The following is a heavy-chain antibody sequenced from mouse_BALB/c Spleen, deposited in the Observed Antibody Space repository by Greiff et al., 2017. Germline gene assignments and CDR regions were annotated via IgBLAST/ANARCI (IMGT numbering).Heavy chain of an antibody. CDR2: ISYSGST. J-gene: IGHJ2*01. CDR3: ARGGNYVLFDY. V-gene: IGHV3-2*02. CDR1: GYSITSDYA. Sequence: EVQLQESGPGLVKPSQSLSLTCTVTGYSITSDYAWNWIRQFPGNKLEWMGFISYSGSTSYNPSLKSRISITRDTSKNQFFLQLNSVTTEDTATYYCARGGNYVLFDYWGQGTTLTVSS. D-gene: IGHD2-1*01.